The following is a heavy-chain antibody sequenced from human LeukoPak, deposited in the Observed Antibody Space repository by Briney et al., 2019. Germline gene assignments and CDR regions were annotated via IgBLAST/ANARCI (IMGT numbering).Heavy chain of an antibody. CDR2: IYYSGST. Sequence: KASETLSLTCTVSGGSISRSSYYWGWIRQPPGKGLEWIGSIYYSGSTYYNPSLKSRVTISVDTSKNQFSLKLSSVTAADTAVYYCACRTAMVFDYWGQGTLVTVSS. J-gene: IGHJ4*02. CDR3: ACRTAMVFDY. CDR1: GGSISRSSYY. D-gene: IGHD5-18*01. V-gene: IGHV4-39*01.